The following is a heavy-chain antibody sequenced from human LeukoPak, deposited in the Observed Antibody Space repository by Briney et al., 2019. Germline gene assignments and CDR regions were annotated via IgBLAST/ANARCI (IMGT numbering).Heavy chain of an antibody. D-gene: IGHD5-12*01. Sequence: GGSLRLSCAASGFTFSDYYMHWIRQAPGKGLEWVSYISNTGNTIDYADSVKGRFTISRDNAKNSLYLQLNSLRADDTAVYYCARESGYAVGDFWGQGTLVTVSS. CDR3: ARESGYAVGDF. CDR2: ISNTGNTI. J-gene: IGHJ4*02. CDR1: GFTFSDYY. V-gene: IGHV3-11*01.